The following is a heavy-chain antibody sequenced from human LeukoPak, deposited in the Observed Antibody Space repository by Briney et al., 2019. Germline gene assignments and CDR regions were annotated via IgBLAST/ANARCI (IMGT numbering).Heavy chain of an antibody. CDR2: ISWDGGST. J-gene: IGHJ6*04. Sequence: GGSLKLSCAASGFTFDDYTMHWVRQAPGKGLEWVSLISWDGGSTYYADSVKGRFTISRDNSKNSLYLQMNSLRAEDTAVYYCAELGITMIGGVWGKGTTVTISS. D-gene: IGHD3-10*02. CDR1: GFTFDDYT. CDR3: AELGITMIGGV. V-gene: IGHV3-43*01.